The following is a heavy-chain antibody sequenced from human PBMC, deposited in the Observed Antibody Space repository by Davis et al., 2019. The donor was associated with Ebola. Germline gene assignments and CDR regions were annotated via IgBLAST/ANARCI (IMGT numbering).Heavy chain of an antibody. Sequence: TLSLTCTVSGDSVSSSNYYWSWIRQPPGKGLEWLALIDWDDDKYYSTSLKTRLTISKDTSKNQVVLTMTNMDPVDTATYYCTRLAYTNGWFYFDSWGQGSLVTVSS. CDR2: IDWDDDK. V-gene: IGHV2-70*13. CDR3: TRLAYTNGWFYFDS. CDR1: GDSVSSSNYY. D-gene: IGHD2-8*01. J-gene: IGHJ4*02.